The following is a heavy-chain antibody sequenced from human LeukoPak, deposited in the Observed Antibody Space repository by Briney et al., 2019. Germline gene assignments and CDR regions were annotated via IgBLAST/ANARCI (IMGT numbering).Heavy chain of an antibody. Sequence: GSLRLSCAASGFTFSSYAMSWVRQAPGKGLEWVSAISGSGGSTYYADSGKGRFTISRDNSKHTLYLQMHSLRPADTAVYYCAKADDDSSSWFLRSYFDYWGQGTLVTVSS. CDR3: AKADDDSSSWFLRSYFDY. J-gene: IGHJ4*02. CDR1: GFTFSSYA. CDR2: ISGSGGST. V-gene: IGHV3-23*01. D-gene: IGHD6-13*01.